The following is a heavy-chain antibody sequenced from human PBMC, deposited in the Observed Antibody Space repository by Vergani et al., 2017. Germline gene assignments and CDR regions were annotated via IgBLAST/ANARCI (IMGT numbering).Heavy chain of an antibody. J-gene: IGHJ6*03. CDR3: ARGQTGYSRDWSTYFFYMDV. CDR1: GGSISSYS. V-gene: IGHV4-59*12. Sequence: QVQLQESGPGLVKPSETLSLTCTVSGGSISSYSWNWVRQPPGKPLEWIGSVYYSGTTYHNPSLGGRVTMSIDKSKNHFSLTLTSVTAADSAFYFCARGQTGYSRDWSTYFFYMDVWGKGTTVTVSS. CDR2: VYYSGTT. D-gene: IGHD3/OR15-3a*01.